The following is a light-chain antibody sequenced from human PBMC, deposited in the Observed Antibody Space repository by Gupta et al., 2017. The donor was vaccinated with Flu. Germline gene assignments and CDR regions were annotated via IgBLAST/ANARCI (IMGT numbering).Light chain of an antibody. CDR3: QHYGDSPLYT. J-gene: IGKJ2*01. Sequence: EILLTQSPGTLSLSPGETATISCRASRSTSSTYLGWYQQKPGQAPRLLIYDASSRATGIPDRFSGSWSGTVFTLTISRLEPEDFAVYYCQHYGDSPLYTFGQGTKLEMK. V-gene: IGKV3-20*01. CDR1: RSTSSTY. CDR2: DAS.